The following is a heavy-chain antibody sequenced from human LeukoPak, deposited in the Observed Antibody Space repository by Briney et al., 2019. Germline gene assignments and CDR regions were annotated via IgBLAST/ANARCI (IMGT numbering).Heavy chain of an antibody. J-gene: IGHJ4*02. CDR1: GGTFSSYA. CDR2: IIPIFGTA. D-gene: IGHD6-13*01. Sequence: ASVKVSCKASGGTFSSYAISWVRQAPGQGLEWMGGIIPIFGTANYAQKLQGRVTTTADNSTSTADMELSSLRSEDTAVYYCARGGSSWYPYFDYWGQGTLVTVSS. V-gene: IGHV1-69*06. CDR3: ARGGSSWYPYFDY.